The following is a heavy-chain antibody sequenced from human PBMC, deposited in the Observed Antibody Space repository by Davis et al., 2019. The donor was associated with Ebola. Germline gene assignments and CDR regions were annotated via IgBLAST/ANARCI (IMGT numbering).Heavy chain of an antibody. CDR3: ARAQFPTTSDH. J-gene: IGHJ4*02. CDR2: INPHNGNT. D-gene: IGHD1-1*01. Sequence: AASVKVSCKTSGYTFTNYGITWVRQAPGQGLEWMGWINPHNGNTNYAQNVQGRVTMTTDTSTSTAYMEVGSLRSGDTAVYYCARAQFPTTSDHWGQGTLVTVSS. CDR1: GYTFTNYG. V-gene: IGHV1-18*04.